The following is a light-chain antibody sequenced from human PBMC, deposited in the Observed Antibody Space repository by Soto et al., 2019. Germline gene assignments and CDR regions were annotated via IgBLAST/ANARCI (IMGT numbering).Light chain of an antibody. V-gene: IGLV1-40*01. CDR3: QSYDTSLRGV. J-gene: IGLJ2*01. Sequence: QSVLTQPPSMSGAPGQRVTISCTGSSSNIGAGFDVHWYQQLPGTAPKLLIYGNSNRPSGVPDRFSGSKSGTSASLAITGLQADDEADYYCQSYDTSLRGVFGGGTKLTVL. CDR1: SSNIGAGFD. CDR2: GNS.